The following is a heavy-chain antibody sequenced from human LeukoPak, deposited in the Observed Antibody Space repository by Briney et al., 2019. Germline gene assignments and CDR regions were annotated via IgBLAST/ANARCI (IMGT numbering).Heavy chain of an antibody. D-gene: IGHD2-8*01. Sequence: PGGSLRLSCAASGFTFSSYEMNWVRQAPGEGLEWVSYISSSGSTKYYADSVRGRFTISRDNSKNTLYLQMNSLRDEDTAVYFCARDHTNSPPPDHWGQGTLVTVSS. CDR3: ARDHTNSPPPDH. J-gene: IGHJ4*02. CDR2: ISSSGSTK. V-gene: IGHV3-48*03. CDR1: GFTFSSYE.